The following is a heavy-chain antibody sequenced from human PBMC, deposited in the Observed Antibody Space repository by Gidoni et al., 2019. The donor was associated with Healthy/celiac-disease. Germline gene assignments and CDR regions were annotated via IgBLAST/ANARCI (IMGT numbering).Heavy chain of an antibody. J-gene: IGHJ3*02. CDR3: ARIAYCGGDCYMGPHDAFDI. D-gene: IGHD2-21*02. Sequence: QVQLQESGPGLVKPSETLSLTCTVSGGSVSSGSYSWRWIRQPPGKGLEWIGYIYYSGSTKYNPSLKSRVTISVDTSKNQFSLKLSSVTAADTAVYYCARIAYCGGDCYMGPHDAFDIWGQGTMVTVSS. CDR1: GGSVSSGSYS. CDR2: IYYSGST. V-gene: IGHV4-61*01.